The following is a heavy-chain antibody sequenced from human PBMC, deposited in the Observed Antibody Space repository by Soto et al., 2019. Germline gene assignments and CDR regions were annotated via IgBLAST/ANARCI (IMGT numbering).Heavy chain of an antibody. V-gene: IGHV1-69*02. CDR3: ARGSAAADAGGNWFDP. Sequence: QLMQSGAEVKKPGSSLKVSCKASGGTLTTYNINWVRQAPGQGLEWMGRIIPVLDIPNYEQKFHGRVTVTSDKATSTAYLELPSLTSADTVLYYCARGSAAADAGGNWFDPWGQGTLVTVSS. J-gene: IGHJ5*02. CDR2: IIPVLDIP. D-gene: IGHD6-13*01. CDR1: GGTLTTYN.